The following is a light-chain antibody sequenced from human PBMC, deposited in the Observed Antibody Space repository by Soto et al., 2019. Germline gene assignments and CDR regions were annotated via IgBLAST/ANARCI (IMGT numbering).Light chain of an antibody. J-gene: IGKJ1*01. V-gene: IGKV3-20*01. CDR1: QSVSSSY. CDR2: GAS. CDR3: QLYGSSPPRT. Sequence: EIVLTQSPGTLSLSPGERATLSCRASQSVSSSYLGWYQQKPGQAPRLLIYGASSRATGIPDRFSGSGSGTDLTRTIARREPEDFAVYYCQLYGSSPPRTFGQGTKVEIK.